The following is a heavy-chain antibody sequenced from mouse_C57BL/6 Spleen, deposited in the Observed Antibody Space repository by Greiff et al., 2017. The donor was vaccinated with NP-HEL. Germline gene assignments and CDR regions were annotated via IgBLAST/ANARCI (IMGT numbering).Heavy chain of an antibody. CDR2: IDPEDGDT. V-gene: IGHV14-2*01. CDR1: GFNITDYY. Sequence: EVQLQQSGAELVKPGASVKLSCTASGFNITDYYMHWVKQRTEQGLEWIGRIDPEDGDTKYAPKFQGKATITADTSSNTAYMQLSRLTSEDTAVYYCAGPHYDYGVGDFDGWGKGTTVTVSS. D-gene: IGHD2-4*01. CDR3: AGPHYDYGVGDFDG. J-gene: IGHJ1*03.